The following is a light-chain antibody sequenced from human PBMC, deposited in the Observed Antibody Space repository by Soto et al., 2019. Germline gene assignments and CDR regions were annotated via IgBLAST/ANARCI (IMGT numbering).Light chain of an antibody. CDR2: GAS. CDR3: QQVNSFPST. Sequence: EIVMTQSPATLSVSPGERATLSCRASQSVSSNLAWYQQKPGQAPRLLIYGASTRATGIPARFSGSGSGTEFTLTISSLQSEDFATYYCQQVNSFPSTFGQGTRWIS. J-gene: IGKJ1*01. V-gene: IGKV3-15*01. CDR1: QSVSSN.